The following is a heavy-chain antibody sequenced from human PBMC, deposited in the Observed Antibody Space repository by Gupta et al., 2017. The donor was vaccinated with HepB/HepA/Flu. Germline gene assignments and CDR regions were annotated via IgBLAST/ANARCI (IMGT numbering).Heavy chain of an antibody. CDR3: ASLNFFCSSTSCYWGWFDP. D-gene: IGHD2-2*01. V-gene: IGHV4-39*01. CDR1: GGSISSSSYY. J-gene: IGHJ5*02. Sequence: QLQLQESGPGLVKPSETLSLTCTVSGGSISSSSYYWGWIRQPPGKGLEWIGSIYYSGSTYYNPSLKRRVTISVDTSKNQFSLKLRSGTAAETAVYYGASLNFFCSSTSCYWGWFDPGGQGTLVTVHS. CDR2: IYYSGST.